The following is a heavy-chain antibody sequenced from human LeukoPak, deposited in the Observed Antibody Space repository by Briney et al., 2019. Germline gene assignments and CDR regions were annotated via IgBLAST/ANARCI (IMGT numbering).Heavy chain of an antibody. CDR1: GFTFSSYS. CDR3: ATYTGYSSSWDAFDI. D-gene: IGHD6-13*01. CDR2: ISSSSSYI. Sequence: PGGSLRLSCAASGFTFSSYSMNWVRQAPGKGLEWVSSISSSSSYIYYADSVEGRFTISRDNAKNSLYLQMNSLRAEDTAVYYCATYTGYSSSWDAFDIWGQGTMVTVSS. V-gene: IGHV3-21*01. J-gene: IGHJ3*02.